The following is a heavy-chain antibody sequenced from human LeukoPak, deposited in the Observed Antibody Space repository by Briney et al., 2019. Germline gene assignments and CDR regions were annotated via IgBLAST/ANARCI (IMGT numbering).Heavy chain of an antibody. D-gene: IGHD2-2*01. CDR3: ARHPSPQLHHFDY. V-gene: IGHV1-46*01. J-gene: IGHJ4*02. Sequence: ASVKVSCKASGHTFTNYYIHWVRQAPGQGLEWMGIINPTGDSTSYAQKFQARVTMTRDTSTNTVYMELSSLGSEDTAVYYCARHPSPQLHHFDYWGQGTLVTVSS. CDR2: INPTGDST. CDR1: GHTFTNYY.